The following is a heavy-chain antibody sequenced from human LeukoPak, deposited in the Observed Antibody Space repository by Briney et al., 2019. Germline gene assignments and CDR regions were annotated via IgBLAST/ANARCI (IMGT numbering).Heavy chain of an antibody. CDR3: VTSRAFRGAYYFDH. D-gene: IGHD3-10*01. CDR1: GGSISSYY. Sequence: SETLSLTCTVSGGSISSYYWSWIRQPPGKGLEWIGYIYYSGSTNYNPSLKSRVTISVDTSKNQFSLKLSSVTAADTAVYYCVTSRAFRGAYYFDHWGQGTLVTVSS. V-gene: IGHV4-59*01. J-gene: IGHJ4*02. CDR2: IYYSGST.